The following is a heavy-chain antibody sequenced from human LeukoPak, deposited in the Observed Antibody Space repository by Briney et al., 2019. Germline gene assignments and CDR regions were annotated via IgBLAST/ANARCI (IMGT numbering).Heavy chain of an antibody. V-gene: IGHV3-74*01. J-gene: IGHJ4*02. CDR1: GFTFSSTW. D-gene: IGHD3-10*01. Sequence: GGSLRLSCAASGFTFSSTWTHWVRLVPGKGLVWVSRINSDGSNPIYADSVKGRFTISRDNAKNTLYLQMSSLRAEDTAVYYCARDWYYAVDYWGQGTLVTVSS. CDR3: ARDWYYAVDY. CDR2: INSDGSNP.